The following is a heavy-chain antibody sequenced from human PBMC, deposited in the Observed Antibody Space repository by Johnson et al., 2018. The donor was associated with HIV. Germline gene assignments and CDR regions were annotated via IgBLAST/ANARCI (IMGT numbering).Heavy chain of an antibody. Sequence: MQLVESGGGLVQPGGSLRLSCAAPGFPVSSNYMSWVRQAPGKGLEWLSVTYTGGSTYYADPVKGSFTIPRDNSKNTPYLQMNSLRAEDTAVYYCAKEKEQLVSPRAGAFDIWGQGTMVTVSS. CDR2: TYTGGST. V-gene: IGHV3-66*01. D-gene: IGHD6-6*01. CDR1: GFPVSSNY. CDR3: AKEKEQLVSPRAGAFDI. J-gene: IGHJ3*02.